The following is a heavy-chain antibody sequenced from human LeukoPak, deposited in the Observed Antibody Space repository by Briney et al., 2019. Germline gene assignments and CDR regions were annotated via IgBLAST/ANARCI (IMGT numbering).Heavy chain of an antibody. CDR2: IKQDGSEK. CDR3: ARDLNYYGSGSYFGY. CDR1: GFAFSSYW. V-gene: IGHV3-7*01. Sequence: GGSLRLSCAASGFAFSSYWMSWVRQAPGKGLEWVANIKQDGSEKYYVDSVKGRFTISRDNAKNSLYLQMNSLRAEDTAVYYCARDLNYYGSGSYFGYWGQGTLVTVSS. D-gene: IGHD3-10*01. J-gene: IGHJ4*02.